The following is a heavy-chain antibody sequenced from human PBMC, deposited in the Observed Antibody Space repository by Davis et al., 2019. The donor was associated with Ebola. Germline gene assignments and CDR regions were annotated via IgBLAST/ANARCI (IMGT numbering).Heavy chain of an antibody. V-gene: IGHV1-46*01. CDR1: GYSFTNYY. J-gene: IGHJ4*02. CDR2: IDPGDRT. CDR3: GGGWLVLPNY. D-gene: IGHD6-19*01. Sequence: ASVKVSCKASGYSFTNYYMHWVRQAPGQGLEWMAIIDPGDRTTYAEKFQDRVTVTRDTSTSTVYMELSSLRSEDTAVYYCGGGWLVLPNYWGQGTRVTVSS.